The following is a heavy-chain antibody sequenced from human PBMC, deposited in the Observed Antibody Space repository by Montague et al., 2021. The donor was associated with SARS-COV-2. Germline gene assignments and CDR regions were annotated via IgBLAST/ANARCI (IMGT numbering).Heavy chain of an antibody. Sequence: SETLSLTCTVSGGSINNYYWSWIRQPPGRGLGWIGSIFYSGSTNYNPSLKSRVTISVDTSKKQFSLKLSSVTAADTAVYYCARLGLGGYDILTGYYQSGMDVWGQGTTVTVSS. CDR3: ARLGLGGYDILTGYYQSGMDV. J-gene: IGHJ6*02. CDR2: IFYSGST. V-gene: IGHV4-59*08. CDR1: GGSINNYY. D-gene: IGHD3-9*01.